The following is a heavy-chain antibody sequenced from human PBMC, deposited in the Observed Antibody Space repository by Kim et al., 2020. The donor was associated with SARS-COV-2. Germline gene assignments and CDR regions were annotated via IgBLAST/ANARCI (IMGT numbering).Heavy chain of an antibody. V-gene: IGHV1-18*04. CDR3: ARDGKAYYDFWIGSLFDP. CDR1: GYTFTSYG. Sequence: ASVKVSCKASGYTFTSYGISWVRQAPGQGLEWMGWISAYNGNTNYAQKLQGRVTMTTDTSTSTAYMELRSLRSDDTAVYYCARDGKAYYDFWIGSLFDPWGQGTLVTVSS. J-gene: IGHJ5*02. D-gene: IGHD3-3*01. CDR2: ISAYNGNT.